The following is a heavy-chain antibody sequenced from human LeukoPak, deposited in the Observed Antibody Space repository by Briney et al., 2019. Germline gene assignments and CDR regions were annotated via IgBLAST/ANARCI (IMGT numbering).Heavy chain of an antibody. Sequence: SETLSLTCTVSGSISSYYWSWIRQPPGKGQEWIGYIYTSGSTNYNPSLKSRVTISVDTSKNQFSLDLSSVTAADTAVCYCARQKCTSTSCLTKNAFDIWGQGTMVTVSS. CDR2: IYTSGST. D-gene: IGHD2-2*01. CDR1: GSISSYY. CDR3: ARQKCTSTSCLTKNAFDI. V-gene: IGHV4-4*09. J-gene: IGHJ3*02.